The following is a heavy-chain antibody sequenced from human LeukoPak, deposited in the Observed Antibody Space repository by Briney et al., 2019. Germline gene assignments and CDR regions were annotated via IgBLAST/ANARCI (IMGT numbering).Heavy chain of an antibody. V-gene: IGHV3-23*01. D-gene: IGHD6-13*01. Sequence: PGGSLSLSCAVSGFTFSSYSMNWVRQAPGKGPERVSAISGSGGSTYYADSVKGRFTISRDNSKNTLYLQMNSLRAEDTAVYYCAKVDRIAAGHFDYWGQGTLVTVSS. CDR2: ISGSGGST. CDR3: AKVDRIAAGHFDY. CDR1: GFTFSSYS. J-gene: IGHJ4*02.